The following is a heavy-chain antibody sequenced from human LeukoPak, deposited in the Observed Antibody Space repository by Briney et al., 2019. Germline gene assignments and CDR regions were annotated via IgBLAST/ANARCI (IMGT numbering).Heavy chain of an antibody. J-gene: IGHJ4*02. CDR2: ISYDGSNK. CDR3: ATHQGYYGSGSYFTH. Sequence: GGSLRLSCAASGFTFSSYGMHWVRQAPDKGLEWVAVISYDGSNKYYADSVKGRFTISRDNSKNTLYLQMNSLRAEDTAVYYCATHQGYYGSGSYFTHWGQGTLVTVSS. CDR1: GFTFSSYG. D-gene: IGHD3-10*01. V-gene: IGHV3-30*03.